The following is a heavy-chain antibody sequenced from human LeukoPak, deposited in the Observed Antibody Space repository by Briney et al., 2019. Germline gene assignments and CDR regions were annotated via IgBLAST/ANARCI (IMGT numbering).Heavy chain of an antibody. D-gene: IGHD3-9*01. CDR3: ARDYDILTGYYYYGMDV. V-gene: IGHV3-21*01. J-gene: IGHJ6*02. CDR1: GFTFSSYS. CDR2: ISSSSSYI. Sequence: GGSLRLSCAASGFTFSSYSMNWVRQAPGKGLEWVSSISSSSSYIYYADSVKGRFTISRDNAKNSPYLQMNSLRAEDTAVYYCARDYDILTGYYYYGMDVWGQGTTVTVSS.